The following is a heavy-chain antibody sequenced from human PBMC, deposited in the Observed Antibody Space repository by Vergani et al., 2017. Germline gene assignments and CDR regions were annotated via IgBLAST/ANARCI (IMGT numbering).Heavy chain of an antibody. Sequence: QVQLQESGPGLVKPSETLSLTCAVYGGSFSGYYWSWIRQPPGKGLEWIGEINHSGSTNNNPSLKSRVTISVDTSKNQFSLKLSSVTAADTAVYYCARVSGPVVRGHYGMDVWGQGTTVTVSS. D-gene: IGHD3-10*01. CDR2: INHSGST. CDR1: GGSFSGYY. J-gene: IGHJ6*02. V-gene: IGHV4-34*01. CDR3: ARVSGPVVRGHYGMDV.